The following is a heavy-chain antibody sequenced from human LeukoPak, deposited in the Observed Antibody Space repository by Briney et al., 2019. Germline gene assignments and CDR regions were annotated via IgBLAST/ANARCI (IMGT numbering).Heavy chain of an antibody. CDR2: ISGGGGST. CDR1: GFTFSNFA. J-gene: IGHJ4*02. Sequence: GGSLRLSCAASGFTFSNFAMSWVRQAPGKGLEWVSTISGGGGSTYYADSVKGRFTISRDNSKNTLYLQMNSLRAEDTAVYYCAKDGAMVRGVILDYWGQGTLVTVSS. V-gene: IGHV3-23*01. D-gene: IGHD3-10*01. CDR3: AKDGAMVRGVILDY.